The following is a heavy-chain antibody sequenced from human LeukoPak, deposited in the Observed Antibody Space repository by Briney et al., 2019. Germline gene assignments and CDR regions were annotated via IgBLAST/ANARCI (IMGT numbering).Heavy chain of an antibody. Sequence: SVKLSCKASGGTFSSYAISWVRQAPGQGLEWMEGIILIFGTANYAQKFQGRVTITTDESTSTAYMELSSLRSEDTVVYYCAGKPGIAAAGTFDYWGQGALVTVSS. J-gene: IGHJ4*02. V-gene: IGHV1-69*05. D-gene: IGHD6-13*01. CDR1: GGTFSSYA. CDR3: AGKPGIAAAGTFDY. CDR2: IILIFGTA.